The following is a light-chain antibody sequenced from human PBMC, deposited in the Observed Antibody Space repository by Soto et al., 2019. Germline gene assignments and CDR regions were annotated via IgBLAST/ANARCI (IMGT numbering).Light chain of an antibody. Sequence: QSVVTQPPSVSAAPGQKVTISCSGSSSNIGNNYVSWYQQLPGTAPKLLIYDNNKRPSGIPDRFSGSKSGTSATLGITGLQTGDEADYYCGTWDNSLSVVFGGGTQLTVL. CDR1: SSNIGNNY. V-gene: IGLV1-51*01. CDR3: GTWDNSLSVV. J-gene: IGLJ2*01. CDR2: DNN.